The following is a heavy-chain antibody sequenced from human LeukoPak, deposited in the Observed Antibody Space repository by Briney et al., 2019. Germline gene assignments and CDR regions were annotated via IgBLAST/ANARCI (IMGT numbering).Heavy chain of an antibody. CDR1: GFTFDDYA. CDR2: ISWNSGSI. CDR3: AKDIGWGIAVAGTCFDY. V-gene: IGHV3-9*01. Sequence: GGSLRLSCAASGFTFDDYAMHWVRQAPGKGLEWVSGISWNSGSIGYADSVKGRFTISRDNAKNSLYLQMNSPRAEDTALYYCAKDIGWGIAVAGTCFDYWGQGTLVTVSS. J-gene: IGHJ4*02. D-gene: IGHD6-19*01.